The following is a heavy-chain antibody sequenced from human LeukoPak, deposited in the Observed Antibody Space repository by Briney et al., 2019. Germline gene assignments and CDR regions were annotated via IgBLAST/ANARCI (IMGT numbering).Heavy chain of an antibody. Sequence: SQTLSLTCTVSGGSISSGSYYWSWIRQPAGKGLEWIGRIYTSGSTNYNPSLKSRVTIPVDTSKNQFSLKLSSVTAADTAVYYCARVRTQPDYYMDVWGKGTTVTVSS. CDR1: GGSISSGSYY. CDR2: IYTSGST. CDR3: ARVRTQPDYYMDV. D-gene: IGHD1-7*01. V-gene: IGHV4-61*02. J-gene: IGHJ6*03.